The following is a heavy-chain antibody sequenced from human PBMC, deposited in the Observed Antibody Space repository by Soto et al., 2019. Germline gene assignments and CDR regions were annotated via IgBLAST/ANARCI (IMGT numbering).Heavy chain of an antibody. CDR3: ARDRRQQLVSYYYYGMDV. J-gene: IGHJ6*02. CDR1: GGSISSGGYY. Sequence: KTSETLSLTCTVSGGSISSGGYYWSWIRQHPGKGLEWIGYIYYSGSTYYNPSLKSRVTISVDTSKNQFSLKLSSVTAADTAVYYCARDRRQQLVSYYYYGMDVWGQGTTVTVSS. CDR2: IYYSGST. V-gene: IGHV4-31*03. D-gene: IGHD6-13*01.